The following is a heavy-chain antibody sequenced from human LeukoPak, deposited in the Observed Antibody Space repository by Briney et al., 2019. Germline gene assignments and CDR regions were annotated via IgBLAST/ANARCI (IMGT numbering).Heavy chain of an antibody. J-gene: IGHJ4*02. CDR1: GVSMTNDR. Sequence: PSETLSLTCSVSGVSMTNDRWTWIRQAPGKGLEWIGYMSDSGQTNYNPSLRSRATVSVDTSKSQCSLRLTSVTSADTAVYYCARITGYFDSGGSYYWGFFDYWGRGSLVTVSS. CDR2: MSDSGQT. CDR3: ARITGYFDSGGSYYWGFFDY. V-gene: IGHV4-59*01. D-gene: IGHD3-22*01.